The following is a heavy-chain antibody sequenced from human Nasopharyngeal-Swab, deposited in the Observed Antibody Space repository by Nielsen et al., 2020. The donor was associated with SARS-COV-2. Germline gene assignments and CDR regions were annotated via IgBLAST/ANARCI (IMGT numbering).Heavy chain of an antibody. J-gene: IGHJ4*02. CDR1: GGSISGYY. Sequence: SETLSLTCAVYGGSISGYYWSWIRQPPGKGLEWIGEINQRGSTNYYPSLKSRVTISVDTSKNQFSLKLSSVTAADTAVYYCARGRSEDYGGDRFDYWGQGTLVTVSS. CDR2: INQRGST. V-gene: IGHV4-34*01. CDR3: ARGRSEDYGGDRFDY. D-gene: IGHD4-23*01.